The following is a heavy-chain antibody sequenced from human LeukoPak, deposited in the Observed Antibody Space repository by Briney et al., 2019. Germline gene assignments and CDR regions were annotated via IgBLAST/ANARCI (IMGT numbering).Heavy chain of an antibody. CDR1: GGTFSSYA. V-gene: IGHV1-69*13. D-gene: IGHD1-26*01. CDR3: ARAVGADRPFYYYYYMDV. J-gene: IGHJ6*03. CDR2: IIPIFGTA. Sequence: SVKVSCKASGGTFSSYAISWVRQAPGQGLEWMGGIIPIFGTANYAQKFQGRVTITADESTTTAYMELSSLRSEDTAVDYCARAVGADRPFYYYYYMDVWGKGTTVTVSS.